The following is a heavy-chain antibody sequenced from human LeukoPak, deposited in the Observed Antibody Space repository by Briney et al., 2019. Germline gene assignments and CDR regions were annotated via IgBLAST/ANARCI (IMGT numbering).Heavy chain of an antibody. V-gene: IGHV3-53*01. CDR3: ARAFDHHFDY. CDR1: GFNVTSSY. J-gene: IGHJ4*02. Sequence: GGSLRLSYAASGFNVTSSYMGWLRQAPGKGLEWVSYIYSDGRTFYADSVKGRFTTSRDSSKNTLYFQMNSLRAEDTAVYYRARAFDHHFDYWGQGTLVTVSS. CDR2: IYSDGRT. D-gene: IGHD3-9*01.